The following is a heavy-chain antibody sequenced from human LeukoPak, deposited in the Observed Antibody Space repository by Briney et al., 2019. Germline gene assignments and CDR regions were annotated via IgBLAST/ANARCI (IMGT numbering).Heavy chain of an antibody. D-gene: IGHD3-22*01. J-gene: IGHJ4*02. CDR3: ARVARGSGYYHYLDY. CDR2: IYSGGST. V-gene: IGHV3-53*01. Sequence: GGSLRLSCAASGFTVSSNYMSWVRQAPGKGLEWVSVIYSGGSTYYADSVKGRFTISRDNSKNTLYLQMNSLRAEDTAVYYCARVARGSGYYHYLDYWGQGTLVTVSS. CDR1: GFTVSSNY.